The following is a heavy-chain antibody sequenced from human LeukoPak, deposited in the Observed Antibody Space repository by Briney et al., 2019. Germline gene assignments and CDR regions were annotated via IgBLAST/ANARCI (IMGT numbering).Heavy chain of an antibody. D-gene: IGHD6-13*01. Sequence: SETLSLTCAVYGGSFSGYYWSWIRQPPGKGLEWIGEINHSGSTNYNPSLKSRVTISVDTSKNQFSLKLSSVIAADTAVYYCARVGRAAAGPSARYSAFRYWGQGTLVTVSS. J-gene: IGHJ4*02. CDR2: INHSGST. CDR1: GGSFSGYY. V-gene: IGHV4-34*01. CDR3: ARVGRAAAGPSARYSAFRY.